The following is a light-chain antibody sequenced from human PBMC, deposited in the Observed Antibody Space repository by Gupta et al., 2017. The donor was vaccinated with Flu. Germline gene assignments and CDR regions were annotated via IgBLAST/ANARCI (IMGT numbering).Light chain of an antibody. CDR3: QQADSFPRT. Sequence: PSSVSASVGDRVTITCRASHGIGSWLVWYQRKPGKAPKLLIYATSSLQSGVPSMFSGSGSGTDFTLTISSLQPEDFATYFCQQADSFPRTFGQGTKVDIK. V-gene: IGKV1-12*01. CDR2: ATS. CDR1: HGIGSW. J-gene: IGKJ1*01.